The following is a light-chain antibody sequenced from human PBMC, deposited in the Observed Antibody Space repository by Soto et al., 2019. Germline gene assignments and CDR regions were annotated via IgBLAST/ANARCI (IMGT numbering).Light chain of an antibody. V-gene: IGLV1-44*01. Sequence: QAVVTQPPSASGTPGQRVTISCSGSSSNIGSNTVNWYEQLPGTAPKLLIYSNNQRPSGVPDRFSGSKSGTSASRAISGLQSEDEADYYCAAWDDSRNGVVFGGGTQLPVL. CDR3: AAWDDSRNGVV. J-gene: IGLJ2*01. CDR2: SNN. CDR1: SSNIGSNT.